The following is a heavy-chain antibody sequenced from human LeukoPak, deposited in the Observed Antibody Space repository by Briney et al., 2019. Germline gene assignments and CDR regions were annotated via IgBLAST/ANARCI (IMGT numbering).Heavy chain of an antibody. Sequence: SETLSLTFTVSGYSISSGYYWCWIRQPPGKGLEWIGIIYDSGSTYYNPSLKSRVTISVATSETQFSLNLRSVTAADTAVYYSARGATAGFGELLPYYLDYWGQGTLVTVSS. CDR1: GYSISSGYY. CDR3: ARGATAGFGELLPYYLDY. J-gene: IGHJ4*02. V-gene: IGHV4-38-2*02. D-gene: IGHD3-10*01. CDR2: IYDSGST.